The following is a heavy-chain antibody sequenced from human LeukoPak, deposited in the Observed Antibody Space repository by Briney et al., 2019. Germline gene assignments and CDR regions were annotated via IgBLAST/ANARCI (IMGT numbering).Heavy chain of an antibody. CDR3: ARSVYSYYANWFDP. Sequence: PGGSLRLSCAASGFAFSSYWMRWVRQAPGKGLVWVSRINSDGSSTTYADSVQGRFTISRDNAKNTLYLQMNSLRADDTAVYYCARSVYSYYANWFDPWGQRTLVTVSS. V-gene: IGHV3-74*01. D-gene: IGHD4-11*01. CDR2: INSDGSST. J-gene: IGHJ5*02. CDR1: GFAFSSYW.